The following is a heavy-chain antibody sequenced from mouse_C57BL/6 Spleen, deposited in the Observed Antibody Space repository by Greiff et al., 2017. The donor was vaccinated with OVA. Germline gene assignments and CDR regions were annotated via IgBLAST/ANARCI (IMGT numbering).Heavy chain of an antibody. Sequence: VQLQQSGPELVKPGASVKISCKASGYAFSSSWMNWVQQRPGKGLEWIGRIYPGDGDTNYNGKFKGKATLTAANSSSTAYMQLSSLTSEDSAVYGGERNDYAPIYWYFDVWGTGTTVTVSS. J-gene: IGHJ1*03. D-gene: IGHD2-4*01. V-gene: IGHV1-82*01. CDR3: ERNDYAPIYWYFDV. CDR2: IYPGDGDT. CDR1: GYAFSSSW.